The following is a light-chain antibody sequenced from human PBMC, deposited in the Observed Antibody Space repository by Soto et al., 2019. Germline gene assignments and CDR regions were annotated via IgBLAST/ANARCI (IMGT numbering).Light chain of an antibody. V-gene: IGKV3-11*01. CDR3: QQRSNWPPWT. CDR2: DAS. CDR1: QSVSSY. J-gene: IGKJ1*01. Sequence: EIVLTQSPATLSLSPGERATLSCRASQSVSSYLAWYQQKPGQAPRLLIYDASNRATGIPARFSGSGSGTDFTLPISSLEPEDFAVYYCQQRSNWPPWTFGQGTKVAIK.